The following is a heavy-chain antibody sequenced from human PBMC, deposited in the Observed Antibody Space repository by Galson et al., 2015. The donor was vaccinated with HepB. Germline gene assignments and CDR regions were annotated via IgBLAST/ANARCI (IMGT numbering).Heavy chain of an antibody. CDR2: ISYDVSNK. CDR1: GFTFSSYV. J-gene: IGHJ4*02. Sequence: SLRLSCAASGFTFSSYVMHWVRQTPGKGLEWVAVISYDVSNKYYADYVKGRFTIARDTSKNTLYLQMNSLRTEDTAVYYCAKARVPDSSGWFFDYWGQGTLVTVSS. D-gene: IGHD6-19*01. CDR3: AKARVPDSSGWFFDY. V-gene: IGHV3-30*18.